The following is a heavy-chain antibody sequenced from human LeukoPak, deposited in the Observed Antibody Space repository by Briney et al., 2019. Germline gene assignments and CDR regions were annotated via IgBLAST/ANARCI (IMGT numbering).Heavy chain of an antibody. V-gene: IGHV4-34*01. CDR1: GGSFSGYY. CDR3: ARGQEGYSYGYDFGY. CDR2: INHSGST. J-gene: IGHJ4*02. Sequence: SETLSLTCAVYGGSFSGYYWSWIRQPPGKGLKWIGEINHSGSTNYNPSLKSRVTISVDTSKNQFSLKLSSVAAADTAVYYCARGQEGYSYGYDFGYWGQGTLVTVSS. D-gene: IGHD5-18*01.